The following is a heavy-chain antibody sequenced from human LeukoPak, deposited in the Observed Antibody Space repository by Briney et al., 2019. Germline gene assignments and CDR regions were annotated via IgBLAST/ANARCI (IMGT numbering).Heavy chain of an antibody. J-gene: IGHJ4*02. CDR1: GGTFSSYT. V-gene: IGHV1-69*02. Sequence: GASVKVSCKTSGGTFSSYTISWVRQAPGQGLEWMGRIIPILGIANYAQKFQGRVTITADKSTSTAYMELSSLRSEDTAVYYCATAFSSGSYPPFDYWGQGTLVTVSS. D-gene: IGHD1-26*01. CDR3: ATAFSSGSYPPFDY. CDR2: IIPILGIA.